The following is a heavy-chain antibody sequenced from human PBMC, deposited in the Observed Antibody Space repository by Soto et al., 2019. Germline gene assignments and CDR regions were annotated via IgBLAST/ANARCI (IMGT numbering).Heavy chain of an antibody. CDR1: GDSVSSNSAA. D-gene: IGHD3-3*01. Sequence: SQTLSLTCAISGDSVSSNSAAWNWIRQSPSRGLEWLGRTYYRSKWYNDYAVSVKSRITINPDTSKNQFSLQLNSVTPEDTAVYYCARESIFGVVTSYYYGMDVWGQGTTVTVSS. V-gene: IGHV6-1*01. J-gene: IGHJ6*02. CDR2: TYYRSKWYN. CDR3: ARESIFGVVTSYYYGMDV.